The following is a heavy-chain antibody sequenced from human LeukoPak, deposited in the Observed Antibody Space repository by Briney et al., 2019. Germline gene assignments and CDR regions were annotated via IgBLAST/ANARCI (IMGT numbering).Heavy chain of an antibody. CDR3: TTALGIAARRSDY. CDR1: GFTFSNAW. D-gene: IGHD6-6*01. J-gene: IGHJ4*02. CDR2: IKSKTDGGTT. V-gene: IGHV3-15*01. Sequence: GGSLRLSCAASGFTFSNAWMSWVRQAPGKGLEWVGRIKSKTDGGTTDYAAPVKGRFTISRDDSKNTLYLRMNGLKTEDTAVYYCTTALGIAARRSDYWGQGTLVTVSS.